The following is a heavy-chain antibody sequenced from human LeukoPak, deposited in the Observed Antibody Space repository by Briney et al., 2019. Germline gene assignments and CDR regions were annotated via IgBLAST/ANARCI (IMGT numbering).Heavy chain of an antibody. D-gene: IGHD3-22*01. Sequence: PGGSLRLSCAASGFSFGNYAMSWVRQAPGKGLEWVSFISPSGDRTSNADSVEGRFTISRDNPRNTLYLQMNSLRDEDTAVYYCAIMHGYYDGSGYLVQWGQGTLVTVSS. CDR2: ISPSGDRT. CDR3: AIMHGYYDGSGYLVQ. CDR1: GFSFGNYA. J-gene: IGHJ4*02. V-gene: IGHV3-23*01.